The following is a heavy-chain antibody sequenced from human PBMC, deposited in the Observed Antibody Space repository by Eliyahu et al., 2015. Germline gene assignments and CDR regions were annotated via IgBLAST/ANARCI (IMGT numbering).Heavy chain of an antibody. CDR3: ARYPYSNYYYYYGMDV. CDR2: IDWDDDN. V-gene: IGHV2-70*01. J-gene: IGHJ6*02. CDR1: GFXLSXXGMC. Sequence: QVTLRESGPALVKPTQTLTLTCTFXGFXLSXXGMCVSWIRQPPGKALEWLALIDWDDDNYYSTSLKTRLTISKXTSKNQVVLTMTNMDPVDTATYYCARYPYSNYYYYYGMDVWGQGTTVTVSS. D-gene: IGHD4-11*01.